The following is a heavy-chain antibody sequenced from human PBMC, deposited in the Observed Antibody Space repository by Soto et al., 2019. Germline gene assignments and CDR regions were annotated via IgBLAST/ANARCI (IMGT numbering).Heavy chain of an antibody. D-gene: IGHD6-19*01. CDR3: ARRTSGWHADLAY. J-gene: IGHJ4*01. CDR1: GFTVDNYD. V-gene: IGHV3-13*05. Sequence: EVQLVESGGGLMRPGGSLRLSCTASGFTVDNYDMHWVRQRAGRGLEGVSGIGTTAHPYYPGSSKGRFTISRENVKTSLFLQVTALTARDTGVYYCARRTSGWHADLAYWGHGTLVTVS. CDR2: IGTTAHP.